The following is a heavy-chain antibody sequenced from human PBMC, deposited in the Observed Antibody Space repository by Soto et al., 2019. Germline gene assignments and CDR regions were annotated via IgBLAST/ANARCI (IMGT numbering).Heavy chain of an antibody. CDR3: ARMSVTPRYYYYYGMDV. V-gene: IGHV4-31*03. CDR1: GGSISSGGYY. D-gene: IGHD4-4*01. J-gene: IGHJ6*02. Sequence: LSLTCTVSGGSISSGGYYWSWIRQHPGKGLEWIGYIYYSGSAYYNPSLKSRVTISVDTSKNQFSLKLSSVTAADTAVYYCARMSVTPRYYYYYGMDVWGQGTTVTVSS. CDR2: IYYSGSA.